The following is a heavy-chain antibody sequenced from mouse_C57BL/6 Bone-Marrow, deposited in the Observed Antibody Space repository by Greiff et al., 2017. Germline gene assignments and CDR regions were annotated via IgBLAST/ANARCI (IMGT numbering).Heavy chain of an antibody. Sequence: QVQLQQPGPELVKPGASVKISCKASGYAFSSSWMNWVKQRPGKGLEWIGRIYPGDGDTNYNRKFKGKATLTADKSSSTAYRQLSSLTSEDSAVYFCARPFFAYWGQGTLVTVSA. J-gene: IGHJ3*01. CDR2: IYPGDGDT. CDR1: GYAFSSSW. V-gene: IGHV1-82*01. CDR3: ARPFFAY.